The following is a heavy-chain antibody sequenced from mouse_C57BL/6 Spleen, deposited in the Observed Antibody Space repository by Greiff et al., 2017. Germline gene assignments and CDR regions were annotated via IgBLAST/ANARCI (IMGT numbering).Heavy chain of an antibody. D-gene: IGHD2-4*01. CDR1: GFKINDYY. J-gene: IGHJ4*01. V-gene: IGHV14-2*01. CDR2: IYPEDGDN. Sequence: VQLQQSGAELVKPGASVKLSCTASGFKINDYYMHWVKQRTEQGLEWIGRIYPEDGDNTYDAKFQGKATITAATSSNTAYLQLSSLTSEDTAVDYCAISGDYHYAMDYWGQGTSVTVSS. CDR3: AISGDYHYAMDY.